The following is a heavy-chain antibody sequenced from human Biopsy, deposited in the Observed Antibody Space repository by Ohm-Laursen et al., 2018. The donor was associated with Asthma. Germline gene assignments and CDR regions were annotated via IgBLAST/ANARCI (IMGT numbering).Heavy chain of an antibody. D-gene: IGHD3-16*01. Sequence: SQTLSLTCTVSGGSISSGAYYWSWVRQPPGKGLEWIGYIYYIGSTYYNPSLKSRVAISLDTSKNQFSLKLSSVTAADTAVYFCARRGGVRRYFNYWGQGTLGTVSS. CDR1: GGSISSGAYY. CDR2: IYYIGST. J-gene: IGHJ4*02. CDR3: ARRGGVRRYFNY. V-gene: IGHV4-30-4*01.